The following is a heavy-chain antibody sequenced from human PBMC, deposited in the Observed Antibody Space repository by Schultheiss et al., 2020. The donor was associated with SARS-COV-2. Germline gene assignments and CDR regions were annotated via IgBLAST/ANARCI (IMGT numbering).Heavy chain of an antibody. CDR1: GFTFSSYE. D-gene: IGHD4-17*01. CDR3: ARDLKDGDYAGVFDF. J-gene: IGHJ4*02. V-gene: IGHV3-48*01. CDR2: ISSSSSTI. Sequence: GGSLRLSCAASGFTFSSYEMNWVRQAPGKGLEWVSYISSSSSTIYYADSVKGRFAISRDNSKNTLYLQMNSLTPEDTAVYHCARDLKDGDYAGVFDFWGQGTLVTVSS.